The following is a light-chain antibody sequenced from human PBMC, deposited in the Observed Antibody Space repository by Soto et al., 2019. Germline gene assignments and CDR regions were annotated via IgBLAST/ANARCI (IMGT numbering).Light chain of an antibody. CDR1: SSDVGGYNY. CDR2: DVS. J-gene: IGLJ1*01. V-gene: IGLV2-14*01. Sequence: QYVLTQPASVSGSPGQSITISCTGTSSDVGGYNYVSWYQQLPGKAPKLMIYDVSDRPSGVSNRFSGSKSGNTASLTISGLQAEDEADYYCSSYTSSSLYVFGTGTKVTV. CDR3: SSYTSSSLYV.